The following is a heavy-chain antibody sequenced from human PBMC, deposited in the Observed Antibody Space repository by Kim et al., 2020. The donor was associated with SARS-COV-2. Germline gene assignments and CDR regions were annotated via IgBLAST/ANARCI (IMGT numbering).Heavy chain of an antibody. CDR3: ARGHLGIVGATTRSFDY. CDR1: GGSFSGYY. J-gene: IGHJ4*01. V-gene: IGHV4-34*01. D-gene: IGHD1-26*01. Sequence: SETLSLTCAVYGGSFSGYYWSWIRQPPGKGLEWIGEINHSGSTNYNPSLKSRVTISVDTSKNQFSLKLSSVTAADTAVYYCARGHLGIVGATTRSFDYWG. CDR2: INHSGST.